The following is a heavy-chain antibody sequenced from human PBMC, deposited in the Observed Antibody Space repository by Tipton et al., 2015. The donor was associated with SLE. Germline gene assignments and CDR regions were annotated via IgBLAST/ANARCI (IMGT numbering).Heavy chain of an antibody. J-gene: IGHJ4*02. CDR2: IYSGGST. D-gene: IGHD5-12*01. CDR1: GFTVSSNY. V-gene: IGHV3-53*05. CDR3: ATPGEYSGYGWAF. Sequence: LSLTCAASGFTVSSNYMSWVRQAPGKGLEWVSVIYSGGSTYYADSVKGRFTISRDNSKNTLYLQMNSLRAEDTAVYYCATPGEYSGYGWAFWGQGTLVTVSS.